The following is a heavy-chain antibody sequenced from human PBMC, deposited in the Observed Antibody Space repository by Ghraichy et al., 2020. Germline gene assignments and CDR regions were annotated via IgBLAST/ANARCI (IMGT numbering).Heavy chain of an antibody. D-gene: IGHD1-26*01. CDR1: EYTFTSYA. CDR2: INAGNGNT. CDR3: ARSPAELLFDY. J-gene: IGHJ4*02. Sequence: ASVKVSCKASEYTFTSYAMHWVRQAPGQRLEWMGWINAGNGNTKYSQKFQGRVTITRDTSAGTAYMELSSLRSEDTAVYYCARSPAELLFDYWGQGTLVTVSS. V-gene: IGHV1-3*01.